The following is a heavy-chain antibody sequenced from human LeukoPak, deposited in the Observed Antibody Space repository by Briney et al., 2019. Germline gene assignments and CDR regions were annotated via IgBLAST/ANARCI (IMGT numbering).Heavy chain of an antibody. V-gene: IGHV3-30*03. J-gene: IGHJ4*02. CDR1: GFTFSSYS. CDR3: ARGSKRITMVRGVSAPPDY. Sequence: GGSLRLSCAASGFTFSSYSMNWVRQAPGKGLEWVAVISYDGSNKYYADSVKGRFTIPRDNSKNTLYLQMNSLRAEDTAVYYCARGSKRITMVRGVSAPPDYWGQGTLVTVSS. D-gene: IGHD3-10*01. CDR2: ISYDGSNK.